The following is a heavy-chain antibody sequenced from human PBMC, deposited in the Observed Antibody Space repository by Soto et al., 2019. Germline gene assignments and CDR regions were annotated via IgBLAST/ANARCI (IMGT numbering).Heavy chain of an antibody. Sequence: EVQLVESGGGLVKPGGSLRLSCAASGFTFSSYSMNWVRQAPGKGLEWVSSISSSSSYIYYADSVKGRFTISRDNDKNSLYLQMNSLRAEDTAVYYCARDKTPDIVVVPSFDYWGQGTLVTVSS. CDR2: ISSSSSYI. D-gene: IGHD2-2*01. CDR3: ARDKTPDIVVVPSFDY. V-gene: IGHV3-21*01. CDR1: GFTFSSYS. J-gene: IGHJ4*02.